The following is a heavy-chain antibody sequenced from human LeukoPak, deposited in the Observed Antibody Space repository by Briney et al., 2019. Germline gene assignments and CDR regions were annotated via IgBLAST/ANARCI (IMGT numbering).Heavy chain of an antibody. V-gene: IGHV1-69*01. CDR1: GGTVSSYA. J-gene: IGHJ4*02. CDR2: VIPILGTA. CDR3: AREKDEFLQYYYDSSGQPYYFDY. Sequence: KVSCKASGGTVSSYAISWVRQAPGQGLEWRGGVIPILGTAKYAQKLQGRVTITADESTSTAYMELSSLRSEDTAVYYCAREKDEFLQYYYDSSGQPYYFDYWGQGTLVTVSS. D-gene: IGHD3-22*01.